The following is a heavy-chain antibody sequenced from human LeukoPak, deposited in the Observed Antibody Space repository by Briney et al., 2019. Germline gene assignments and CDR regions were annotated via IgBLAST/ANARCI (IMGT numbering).Heavy chain of an antibody. D-gene: IGHD2-21*02. CDR1: GFTFSSYS. V-gene: IGHV3-21*01. CDR3: ARGGYCGGDCPSYFDY. CDR2: ISSSSSYI. J-gene: IGHJ4*02. Sequence: GGSLRLSCAASGFTFSSYSMNWVRQAPGKGLEWVSSISSSSSYIYYADSVKGRFTISRDNAKNSLYLQMNSLRAEDTAVYYCARGGYCGGDCPSYFDYWGQGTLVTVSS.